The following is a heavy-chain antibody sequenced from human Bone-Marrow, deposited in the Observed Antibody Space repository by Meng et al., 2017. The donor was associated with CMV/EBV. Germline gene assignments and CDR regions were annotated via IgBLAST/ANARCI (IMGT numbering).Heavy chain of an antibody. J-gene: IGHJ4*02. CDR3: ARARSSSRSGEFDY. D-gene: IGHD6-13*01. V-gene: IGHV1-8*02. Sequence: ASVKVSCKASEYTFTSYDINWVRQATGQGLEWMGWMNPNSGNTGYAQKFQGRVTMTRDTSISTAYMELSSLRSEDTAVYYCARARSSSRSGEFDYWGEGTLVAVSS. CDR2: MNPNSGNT. CDR1: EYTFTSYD.